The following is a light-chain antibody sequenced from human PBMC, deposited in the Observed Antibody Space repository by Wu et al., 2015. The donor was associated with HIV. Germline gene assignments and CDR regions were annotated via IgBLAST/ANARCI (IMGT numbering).Light chain of an antibody. CDR2: AAS. V-gene: IGKV1-27*01. Sequence: DIQMTQSPSSLSASVGDRVTITCRASQGISDYLAWYQQTPGKAPNLLIFAASALHSGVPSRFVGSGSGTDFTLTITSLQPEDVATYYCQEYNSELMWTFGQGDQGGNQT. CDR3: QEYNSELMWT. CDR1: QGISDY. J-gene: IGKJ1*01.